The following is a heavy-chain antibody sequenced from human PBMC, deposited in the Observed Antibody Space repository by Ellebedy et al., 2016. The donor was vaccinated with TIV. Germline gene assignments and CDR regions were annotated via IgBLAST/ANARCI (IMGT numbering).Heavy chain of an antibody. V-gene: IGHV3-48*04. Sequence: GESLKISCAASGFTFRDYTMNWVRQAPGKGLEWVSYIDIGATTIYYADSVKGRFTISRDNAKNPLFLQMNSLRADDTAVYYCARGPPLFDPWGQGTLVTVSS. CDR3: ARGPPLFDP. CDR1: GFTFRDYT. J-gene: IGHJ5*02. CDR2: IDIGATTI.